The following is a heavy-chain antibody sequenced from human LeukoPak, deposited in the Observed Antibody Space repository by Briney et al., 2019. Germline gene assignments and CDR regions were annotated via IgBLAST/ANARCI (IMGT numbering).Heavy chain of an antibody. Sequence: GGSLRLSCAASGFTFSSYAMNWARQAPGKGLEWVSAISCSCASTYYADSVKGRSTISRDNSKNTLYLQMNSLRAEDTAIYYCAKAALRYQLLSSLDYWGQGTLVTVSS. D-gene: IGHD2-2*01. J-gene: IGHJ4*02. V-gene: IGHV3-23*01. CDR3: AKAALRYQLLSSLDY. CDR2: ISCSCAST. CDR1: GFTFSSYA.